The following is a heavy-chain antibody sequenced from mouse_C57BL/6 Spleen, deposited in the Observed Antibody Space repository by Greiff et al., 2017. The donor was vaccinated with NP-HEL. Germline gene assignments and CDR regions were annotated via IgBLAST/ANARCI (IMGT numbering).Heavy chain of an antibody. CDR2: IWRGGST. D-gene: IGHD2-3*01. Sequence: VKLVESGPGLVQPSQSLSITCTVSGFSLTTYGVHWVRQSPGKGLEWLGVIWRGGSTDYNAAFMSRLSITKDNSKSQVFFKMNSLQVDDTAIYYCAKLSYDLYYFDYWGQGTTLTVSS. J-gene: IGHJ2*01. CDR3: AKLSYDLYYFDY. CDR1: GFSLTTYG. V-gene: IGHV2-5*01.